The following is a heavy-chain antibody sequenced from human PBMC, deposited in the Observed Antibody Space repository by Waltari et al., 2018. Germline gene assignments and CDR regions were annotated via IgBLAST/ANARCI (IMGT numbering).Heavy chain of an antibody. D-gene: IGHD5-12*01. Sequence: QVQLQESGPGLVKPSETLSLTCTVSGGSISSHYWSWIRQPPGKGLEWIGYIYYSGSTNYNPSLKSRVTISVDTSKNQFSLKLSSVTAADTAVYYCARCFGPRGRLQFSSYWYFDLWGRGTLVTVSS. CDR1: GGSISSHY. CDR2: IYYSGST. CDR3: ARCFGPRGRLQFSSYWYFDL. J-gene: IGHJ2*01. V-gene: IGHV4-59*11.